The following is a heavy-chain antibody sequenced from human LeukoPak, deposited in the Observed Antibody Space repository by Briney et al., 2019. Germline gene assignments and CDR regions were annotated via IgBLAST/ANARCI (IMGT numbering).Heavy chain of an antibody. V-gene: IGHV3-13*01. D-gene: IGHD3-10*01. J-gene: IGHJ3*02. CDR2: ILTNGET. Sequence: PGGSLRLSCAASGFAFSSFDMLWVRQSPRKGLEWVARILTNGETDYGASVAGRFTISRENAKSYVYLQMNSLRNGDTAVYYCARDRFGERTFEKWGEGTMVTVSS. CDR1: GFAFSSFD. CDR3: ARDRFGERTFEK.